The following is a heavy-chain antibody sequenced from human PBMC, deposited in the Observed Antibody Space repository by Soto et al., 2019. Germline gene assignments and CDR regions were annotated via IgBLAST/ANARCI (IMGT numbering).Heavy chain of an antibody. CDR1: GYSISSGYY. Sequence: PSDTLSLTCAVSGYSISSGYYWGWIRQPPGKGLEWIGSIYHSGSTYYNPSLKSRVTISVDTSKNQFSLKLSSVTAADTAVYYCAREGSDYDFWSGYYINYWGRGTLVTVSS. D-gene: IGHD3-3*01. V-gene: IGHV4-38-2*02. J-gene: IGHJ4*02. CDR3: AREGSDYDFWSGYYINY. CDR2: IYHSGST.